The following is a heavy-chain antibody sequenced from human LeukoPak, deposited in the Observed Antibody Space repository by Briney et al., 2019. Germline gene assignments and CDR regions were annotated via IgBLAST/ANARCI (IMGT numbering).Heavy chain of an antibody. Sequence: GSLRLSCAASGFTFTSYSMSWVRQAPGKGLEWVSGTSDRGDYTYYADSVKGRFTISRDNSKSTLYLQINSLRAEDTAVYYCAKGGSSSPRSTFDYWGQGTLLTVSS. CDR1: GFTFTSYS. D-gene: IGHD6-13*01. CDR2: TSDRGDYT. J-gene: IGHJ4*02. CDR3: AKGGSSSPRSTFDY. V-gene: IGHV3-23*01.